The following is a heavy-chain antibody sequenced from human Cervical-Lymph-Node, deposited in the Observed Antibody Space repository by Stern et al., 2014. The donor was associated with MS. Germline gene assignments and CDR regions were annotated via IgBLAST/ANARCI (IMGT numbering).Heavy chain of an antibody. Sequence: DQLMESGPGVVKPSQTLSLTCTVTGGSLTSGGYFWNWVRQYPGKGLEWIGFLSYSGTTSYSASLKGRISISVDTSKNQFSLKLKYVTAADTAIYFCARDDRSRFTDWGQGTLVTVSS. J-gene: IGHJ4*02. CDR3: ARDDRSRFTD. CDR1: GGSLTSGGYF. V-gene: IGHV4-31*03. CDR2: LSYSGTT. D-gene: IGHD1-14*01.